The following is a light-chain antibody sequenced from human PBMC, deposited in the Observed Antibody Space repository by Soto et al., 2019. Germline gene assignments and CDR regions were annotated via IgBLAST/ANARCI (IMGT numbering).Light chain of an antibody. Sequence: EIVLTQSPATLSVSPGERATLSCRASESVSSNLAWYQQRPGQAPRLVIYGASTRATGIPDRFSGSGSGTDFTLTINRLEPEDFAVYYCQQYGSTPVTFGQGTKVDI. CDR2: GAS. J-gene: IGKJ1*01. V-gene: IGKV3-20*01. CDR1: ESVSSN. CDR3: QQYGSTPVT.